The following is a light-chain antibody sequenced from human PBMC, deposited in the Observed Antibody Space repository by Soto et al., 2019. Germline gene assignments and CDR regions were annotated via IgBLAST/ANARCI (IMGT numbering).Light chain of an antibody. V-gene: IGKV3-15*01. CDR2: GAY. CDR1: QNINYN. Sequence: EIVMTQSPATLSVSPGERATLSCRASQNINYNLAWYQQRPGQPPTLLIYGAYTRATGIPDRFSGGGSGTEFTLTISSLQSEDFAVYYCFQDFNYPRTFGPGTRVDI. CDR3: FQDFNYPRT. J-gene: IGKJ3*01.